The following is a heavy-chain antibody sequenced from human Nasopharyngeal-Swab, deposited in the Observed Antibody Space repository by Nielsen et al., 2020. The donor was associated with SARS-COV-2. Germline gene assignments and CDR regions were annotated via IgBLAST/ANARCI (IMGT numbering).Heavy chain of an antibody. V-gene: IGHV4-39*07. J-gene: IGHJ4*02. CDR2: IYYRGST. Sequence: WIRQPPGKGLEWIGSIYYRGSTYYTPSLKGRVTISVDPSKNQFSLKLSSGTAADTAVYYCASRRYYYGSGSYSLDYWGQGTLVTVSS. CDR3: ASRRYYYGSGSYSLDY. D-gene: IGHD3-10*01.